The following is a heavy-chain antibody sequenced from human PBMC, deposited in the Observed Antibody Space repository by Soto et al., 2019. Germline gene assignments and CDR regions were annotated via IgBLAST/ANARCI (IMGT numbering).Heavy chain of an antibody. Sequence: GGSLRLSCAASGFTVSSNYMSWVRQAPGKGLEWVSVIYSGGSTYYADSVKGRFTISRDNSKNTLYLQMNSLRAEDTAVYYCARIKHEKYDAFDIWGQGTMVTVSS. CDR3: ARIKHEKYDAFDI. V-gene: IGHV3-66*01. CDR1: GFTVSSNY. J-gene: IGHJ3*02. CDR2: IYSGGST.